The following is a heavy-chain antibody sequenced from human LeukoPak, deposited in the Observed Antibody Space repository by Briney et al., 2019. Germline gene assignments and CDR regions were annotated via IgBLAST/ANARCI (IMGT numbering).Heavy chain of an antibody. V-gene: IGHV3-33*03. CDR3: ANNFDY. CDR1: GFTFSNYG. CDR2: IWHDGSNK. J-gene: IGHJ4*02. Sequence: PGGSLRLSCATSGFTFSNYGMHWVRQAPGKGLEWVAVIWHDGSNKYYADSVKGRFTVFRDNSKNTLYLQMNSLRAEDTAVYYCANNFDYWGQGTLVTVSS.